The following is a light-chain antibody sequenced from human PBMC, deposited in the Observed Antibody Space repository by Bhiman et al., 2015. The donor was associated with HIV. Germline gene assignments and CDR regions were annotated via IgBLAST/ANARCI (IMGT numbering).Light chain of an antibody. V-gene: IGLV3-19*01. J-gene: IGLJ2*01. Sequence: SSELTQDPAVSVALGQTVRITCQGDSLRSYYASWYQQKPGQAPVVVIYGRNNRPSGIPERFSGSNSGNTATLTVSGIQAMDEADYYCQAWDSSTVVFGGGTKLTVL. CDR2: GRN. CDR1: SLRSYY. CDR3: QAWDSSTVV.